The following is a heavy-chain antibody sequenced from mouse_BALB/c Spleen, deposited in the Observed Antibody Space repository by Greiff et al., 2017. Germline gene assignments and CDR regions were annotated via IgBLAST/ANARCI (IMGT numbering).Heavy chain of an antibody. CDR3: NARLLRPQDY. CDR2: IDPENGDT. V-gene: IGHV14-4*02. CDR1: GFNIKDYY. D-gene: IGHD1-2*01. Sequence: EVQLQQSGAELVRSGASVKLSCTASGFNIKDYYMHWVKQRPEQGLEWIGWIDPENGDTEYAPKFQGKATMTADTSSNTAYLQLSSLTSEDTAVYYCNARLLRPQDYWGQGTTLTVSS. J-gene: IGHJ2*01.